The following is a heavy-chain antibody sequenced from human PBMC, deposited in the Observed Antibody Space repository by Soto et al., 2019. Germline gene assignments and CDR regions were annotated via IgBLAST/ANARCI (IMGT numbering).Heavy chain of an antibody. CDR1: GYTFTSFD. V-gene: IGHV1-8*02. CDR3: ARGGDGGYEGAFDI. D-gene: IGHD5-12*01. Sequence: ASVKVSCKASGYTFTSFDINWVRQATGQGLEWMGWMNPNSGSTGSAQKFQGRVAMTRDTSISTAYMELSSLRSEDTAVYYCARGGDGGYEGAFDIWGQGTMVTVSS. J-gene: IGHJ3*02. CDR2: MNPNSGST.